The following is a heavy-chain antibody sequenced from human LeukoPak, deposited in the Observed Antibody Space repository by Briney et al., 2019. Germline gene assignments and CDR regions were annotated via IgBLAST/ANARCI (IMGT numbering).Heavy chain of an antibody. Sequence: ASVKVSCKASGGTFSSYAISWVRQAPGQGLEWMGGIIPIFGTANYAQKFQGRVTITADESTSTAYMGLSSLRSEDTAVYYCARDLFDYYDSSGDHWYFDLWGRGTLVTVSS. CDR1: GGTFSSYA. D-gene: IGHD3-22*01. V-gene: IGHV1-69*13. J-gene: IGHJ2*01. CDR2: IIPIFGTA. CDR3: ARDLFDYYDSSGDHWYFDL.